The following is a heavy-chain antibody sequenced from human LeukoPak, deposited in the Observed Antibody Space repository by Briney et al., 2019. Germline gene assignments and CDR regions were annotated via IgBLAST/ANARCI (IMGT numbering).Heavy chain of an antibody. D-gene: IGHD3-10*01. CDR3: ARESSGGGLDY. J-gene: IGHJ4*02. CDR1: GFTFSSYA. V-gene: IGHV3-30-3*01. CDR2: ISYDGSNK. Sequence: GGSLRLSCAAPGFTFSSYAMHWVRQAPGKGLEWVAVISYDGSNKYYADSVKGRFTISRGNPKNTLYLQMNSLRAEDTAVYYCARESSGGGLDYWGQGTLVTVSS.